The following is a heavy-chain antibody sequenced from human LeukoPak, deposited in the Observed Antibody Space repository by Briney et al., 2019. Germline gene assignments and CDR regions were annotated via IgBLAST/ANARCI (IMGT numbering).Heavy chain of an antibody. V-gene: IGHV4-59*01. J-gene: IGHJ6*03. D-gene: IGHD5-18*01. CDR2: VYYSGST. CDR1: GGSISSYH. CDR3: ARTTEGGYTYDYFYYYYMDV. Sequence: PSETLSLTCTVSGGSISSYHWSWIRQPPGKGLEWIGYVYYSGSTNYNPSLKSRVTTSVDMSKNQFSLKLSSVTAADTAVYYCARTTEGGYTYDYFYYYYMDVWGKGTTVTISS.